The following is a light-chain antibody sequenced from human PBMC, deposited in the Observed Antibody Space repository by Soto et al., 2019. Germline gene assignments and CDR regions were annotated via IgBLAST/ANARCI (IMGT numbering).Light chain of an antibody. Sequence: EIVLTQSPATLSVSPGERATLSCRTSQSVGSNLAWYQQKPGQAPRLLIYGASTRATGIPVRFSGSGSGTEFTLTISSLQSEDFAVYHCQQYSNWPSFGQGTKVDIK. J-gene: IGKJ1*01. V-gene: IGKV3-15*01. CDR1: QSVGSN. CDR3: QQYSNWPS. CDR2: GAS.